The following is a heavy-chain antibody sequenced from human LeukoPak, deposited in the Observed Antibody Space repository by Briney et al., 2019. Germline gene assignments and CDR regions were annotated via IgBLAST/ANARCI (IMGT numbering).Heavy chain of an antibody. CDR3: ARKASYYYDSSGYYP. V-gene: IGHV3-11*01. D-gene: IGHD3-22*01. CDR1: GFTFSDYY. Sequence: PGRSLRLSFAASGFTFSDYYMSCLRQAPGKGLEWVSYISSSVSTIYYADPVKGRFTITRDNAKNPLYLQMNSLRAEDTAVYYCARKASYYYDSSGYYPWGQGTLATVSS. J-gene: IGHJ5*02. CDR2: ISSSVSTI.